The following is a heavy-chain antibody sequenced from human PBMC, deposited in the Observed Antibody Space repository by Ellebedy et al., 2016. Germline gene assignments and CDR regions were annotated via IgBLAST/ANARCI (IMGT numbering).Heavy chain of an antibody. Sequence: GESLKISCSASGFTFSDYYMAWIRQAPGKGLEWISYISTIYTHYADSVKGRFTISRDNAKNSLYLQMDSLRVEDTAVYYYAGAAEAYGGYDYDSWGQGTLVTVSS. J-gene: IGHJ5*01. CDR1: GFTFSDYY. V-gene: IGHV3-11*06. CDR2: ISTIYT. D-gene: IGHD5-12*01. CDR3: AGAAEAYGGYDYDS.